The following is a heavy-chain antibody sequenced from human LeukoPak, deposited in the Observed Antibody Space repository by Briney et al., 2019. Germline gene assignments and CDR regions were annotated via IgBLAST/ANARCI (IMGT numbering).Heavy chain of an antibody. Sequence: PSETLSLTCTVSGGSISSYYWSWIRQPPGKGLEWIGYIYYSWSTNYNPSLKSRVTISVDTSKNQFSLKLSSVTAADTAVYYCARGRGPYYDSSGYYRDAFDIWGQGTMVTVSS. D-gene: IGHD3-22*01. CDR3: ARGRGPYYDSSGYYRDAFDI. CDR1: GGSISSYY. CDR2: IYYSWST. V-gene: IGHV4-59*01. J-gene: IGHJ3*02.